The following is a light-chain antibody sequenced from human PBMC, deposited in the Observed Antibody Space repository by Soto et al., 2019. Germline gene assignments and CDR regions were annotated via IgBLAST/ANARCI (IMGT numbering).Light chain of an antibody. V-gene: IGLV2-8*01. Sequence: QSVLTQPPSASGSPGQSVTISCTGTSTDVGAYNYVSWYQQHPGKAPKLVIYEVTKRPSGVPDRFSGSKSGNTSSLTVSGLQAEDEADYHCGSHAGNSNLVFGGGTKLTVL. CDR1: STDVGAYNY. J-gene: IGLJ3*02. CDR2: EVT. CDR3: GSHAGNSNLV.